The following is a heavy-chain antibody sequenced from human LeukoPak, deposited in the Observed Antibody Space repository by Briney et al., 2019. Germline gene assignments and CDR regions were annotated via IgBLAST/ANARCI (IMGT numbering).Heavy chain of an antibody. Sequence: PSETLSLTCTVSGGSISSSSYYWGWIRQPPGKGLEWIGSIYYSGSTYYNPSLKSRVTISVDSSKSQFSLKLSSVTAADTAVYYCARVSSGWYVIDYWGQGTLVTVSS. CDR1: GGSISSSSYY. CDR3: ARVSSGWYVIDY. CDR2: IYYSGST. V-gene: IGHV4-39*01. D-gene: IGHD6-19*01. J-gene: IGHJ4*02.